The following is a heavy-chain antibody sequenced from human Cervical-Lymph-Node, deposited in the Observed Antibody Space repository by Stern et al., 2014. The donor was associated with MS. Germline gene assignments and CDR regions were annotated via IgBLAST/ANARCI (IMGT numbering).Heavy chain of an antibody. J-gene: IGHJ3*02. CDR1: GGSISSSNW. V-gene: IGHV4-4*02. Sequence: QVQLQESGPGLVKPSGTLSLTCAVSGGSISSSNWWSWVRQPPGKGLEWIGEIYHSGSNKYNPSLKSRVTISVDKSKNQCSLKLSSVTAADTAVYYCAREGYSSSYDAFDIWGQGTMVTVSS. CDR2: IYHSGSN. D-gene: IGHD6-6*01. CDR3: AREGYSSSYDAFDI.